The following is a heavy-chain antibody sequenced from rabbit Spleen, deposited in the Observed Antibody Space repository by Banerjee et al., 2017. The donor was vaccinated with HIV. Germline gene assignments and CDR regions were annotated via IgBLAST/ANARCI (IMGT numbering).Heavy chain of an antibody. Sequence: QEQLEESGGDLVKPEGSLTLTCTASGFSFSSSYWICWVRQAPGEGLEWIACVSGGSSGSTYSATWAKGRFTCSKTSSTTVTLQMTSLTVADTATYFCARDTGSSFSSYGMDLWGQGTLVTVS. CDR2: VSGGSSGST. J-gene: IGHJ6*01. CDR3: ARDTGSSFSSYGMDL. CDR1: GFSFSSSYW. D-gene: IGHD8-1*01. V-gene: IGHV1S45*01.